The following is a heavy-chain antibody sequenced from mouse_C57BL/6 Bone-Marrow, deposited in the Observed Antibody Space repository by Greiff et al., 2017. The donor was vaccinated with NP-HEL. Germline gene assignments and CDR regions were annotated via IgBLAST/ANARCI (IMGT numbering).Heavy chain of an antibody. J-gene: IGHJ3*01. CDR2: IYPGDGDT. Sequence: VQLQQSGPELVKPGASVKISCKASGYAFSSSWMNWVKQRPGKGLEWIGRIYPGDGDTNYNGKFKGKATLTADKSSSTAYMQLSSLTSEDSAVDFCARFHYLAWFAYWGQGTLVTVSA. CDR1: GYAFSSSW. D-gene: IGHD1-2*01. V-gene: IGHV1-82*01. CDR3: ARFHYLAWFAY.